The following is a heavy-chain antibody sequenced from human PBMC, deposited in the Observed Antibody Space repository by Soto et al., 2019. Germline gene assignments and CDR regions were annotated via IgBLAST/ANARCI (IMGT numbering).Heavy chain of an antibody. D-gene: IGHD6-13*01. J-gene: IGHJ3*02. CDR3: ARDSRAAAGTFPAIQKAFDI. V-gene: IGHV1-18*01. Sequence: GASVKVSCKASGYTFTSYGISWVRQAPGQGLEWMGWISAYNGNTNYAQKLQGRVTMTTDTSTSTAYMELRSLRPDDTAVYYCARDSRAAAGTFPAIQKAFDIWGQGTMVTVSS. CDR2: ISAYNGNT. CDR1: GYTFTSYG.